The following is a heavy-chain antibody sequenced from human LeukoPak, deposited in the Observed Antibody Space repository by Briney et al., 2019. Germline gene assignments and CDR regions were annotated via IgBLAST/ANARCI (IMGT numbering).Heavy chain of an antibody. CDR3: TRGYSSS. V-gene: IGHV3-49*03. D-gene: IGHD6-19*01. Sequence: GGSLRLSCTASGFTFGDYGISWFRQAPGKGLEWVGFIRGKAYGGTTEYAASVKGRFTISRDDSKSIAYLQMNSLKTEDTAVYYCTRGYSSSWGQGTLVTVSS. CDR1: GFTFGDYG. J-gene: IGHJ4*02. CDR2: IRGKAYGGTT.